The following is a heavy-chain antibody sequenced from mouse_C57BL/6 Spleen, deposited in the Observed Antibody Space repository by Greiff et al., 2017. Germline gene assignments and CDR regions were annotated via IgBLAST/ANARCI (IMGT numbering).Heavy chain of an antibody. Sequence: QVQLKESGAELMKPGASVKLSCKATGYTFTGYWIEWVKQRPGHGLEWIGEILPGSGSTNYNEKFKGKATFTADKSSHTAYMQLSSLTTEDSAIYYCARLDGTDCDYWGQGTTLTVSS. J-gene: IGHJ2*01. D-gene: IGHD4-1*01. CDR3: ARLDGTDCDY. CDR2: ILPGSGST. CDR1: GYTFTGYW. V-gene: IGHV1-9*01.